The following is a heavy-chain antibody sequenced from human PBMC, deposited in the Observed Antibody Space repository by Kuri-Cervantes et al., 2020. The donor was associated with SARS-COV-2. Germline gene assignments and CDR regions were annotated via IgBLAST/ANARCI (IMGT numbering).Heavy chain of an antibody. D-gene: IGHD3-10*02. CDR2: ISWNSGSI. Sequence: SLKISCAASGFTFDDYAMHWVRQAPGKGLEWVSGISWNSGSIGYADSVKGRFTISRDNAKNSLYLQMNSLRAEDMALYYCAKVFGVGSNINYFDSWGQGTVVTVSS. CDR1: GFTFDDYA. CDR3: AKVFGVGSNINYFDS. J-gene: IGHJ4*02. V-gene: IGHV3-9*03.